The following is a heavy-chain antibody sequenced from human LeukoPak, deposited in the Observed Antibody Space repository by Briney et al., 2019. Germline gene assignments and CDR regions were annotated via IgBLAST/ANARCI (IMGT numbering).Heavy chain of an antibody. Sequence: GGSLRLSCAASGFTFSSYGMHWVRQAPGKGLEWVAVISYDGSNKYYADSVKGRFTISRDNSKNTLYLQMNSPRAEDTAVYYCAKGSERYYYYYYMDVWGKGTTVTVSS. CDR3: AKGSERYYYYYYMDV. J-gene: IGHJ6*03. CDR1: GFTFSSYG. CDR2: ISYDGSNK. D-gene: IGHD1-1*01. V-gene: IGHV3-30*18.